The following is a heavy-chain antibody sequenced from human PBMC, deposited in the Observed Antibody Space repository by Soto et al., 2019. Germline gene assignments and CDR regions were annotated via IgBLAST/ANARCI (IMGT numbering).Heavy chain of an antibody. CDR1: GFTFSVFA. CDR2: ISGRGENT. J-gene: IGHJ3*02. D-gene: IGHD7-27*01. CDR3: AKDRGTGDYGVNAVDI. Sequence: DVQLLESGGGLVQPGGSLRLSCAASGFTFSVFAMSWVRQAPGKGLELVSTISGRGENTYYADSVKGRFTISRDNSKHTLNLQMNSLRGEDTAVYYCAKDRGTGDYGVNAVDIWGQGTMVTVAS. V-gene: IGHV3-23*01.